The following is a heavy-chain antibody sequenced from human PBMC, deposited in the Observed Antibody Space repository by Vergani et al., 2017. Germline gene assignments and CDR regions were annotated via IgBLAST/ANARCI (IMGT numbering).Heavy chain of an antibody. V-gene: IGHV3-73*01. CDR2: IRRRSEHYAT. CDR1: GFVFSESP. J-gene: IGHJ4*01. CDR3: SAQTQSCHDY. D-gene: IGHD3-10*01. Sequence: EVQLVESGGGWAQPGGSLRLSCAASGFVFSESPIHWVRQVPGKGLEWLGHIRRRSEHYATAYGPSLIGRATISRDDSTNTAYLQLSSLGTDDTAIYFCSAQTQSCHDYWGHGTLVAVSS.